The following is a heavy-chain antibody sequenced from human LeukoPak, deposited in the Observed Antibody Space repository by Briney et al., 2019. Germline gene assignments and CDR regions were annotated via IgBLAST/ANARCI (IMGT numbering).Heavy chain of an antibody. Sequence: ESGPTLVKPRQTLTLTCTFSGFSLSTSGVGVGWIRQPPGKALEWLALIYWDDDKRYSPSLKSRLAITKDTSKNQVVHTMTNMDPEDTTTYYCAHAYYTSTSSHPYYDYSLDVWGTGTTVTVSS. D-gene: IGHD2-2*01. CDR1: GFSLSTSGVG. J-gene: IGHJ6*03. CDR2: IYWDDDK. V-gene: IGHV2-5*02. CDR3: AHAYYTSTSSHPYYDYSLDV.